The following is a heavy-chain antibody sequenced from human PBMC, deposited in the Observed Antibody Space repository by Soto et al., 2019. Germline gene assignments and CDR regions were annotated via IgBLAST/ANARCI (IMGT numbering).Heavy chain of an antibody. D-gene: IGHD2-15*01. CDR1: GDSVSSISHY. CDR3: AKDTIRLGFCSGGTCYSDS. V-gene: IGHV4-39*02. Sequence: QLQLRESGPGLVKPSETLSLTCSVSGDSVSSISHYWAWIRLSPGKGLEWIGSIYYTGHTYYNPSLWSRVTLSLDTAKNQCSLKLRSVTAADTAVYYCAKDTIRLGFCSGGTCYSDSWGQGTLVTVSS. J-gene: IGHJ4*03. CDR2: IYYTGHT.